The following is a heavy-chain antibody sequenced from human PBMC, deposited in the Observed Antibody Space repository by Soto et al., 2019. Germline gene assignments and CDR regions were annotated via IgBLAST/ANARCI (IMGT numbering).Heavy chain of an antibody. CDR3: VRDGAVAGNINFDF. D-gene: IGHD6-19*01. Sequence: ASVKVSCKASGYTFTNYAVHWVRQAPGQRLEWMGWINAGDGNTKNSRNFQGRVTFTRDTSASTAYMELSSLRSEDTAVYYCVRDGAVAGNINFDFWRQGALVTVSS. J-gene: IGHJ4*02. CDR1: GYTFTNYA. V-gene: IGHV1-3*01. CDR2: INAGDGNT.